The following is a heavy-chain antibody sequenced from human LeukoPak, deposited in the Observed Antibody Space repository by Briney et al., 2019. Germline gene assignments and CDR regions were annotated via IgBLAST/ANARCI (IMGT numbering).Heavy chain of an antibody. CDR2: IYPPDSDT. J-gene: IGHJ4*02. CDR1: GYSLTRYW. V-gene: IGHV5-51*01. Sequence: PGESPKPYRKGSGYSLTRYWIGWVRQIPRKGLDGMGIIYPPDSDTRYSPSFQGQVTISADKSTNTAYLQWSSLKASDTGMYYCARHPQTYSSGWYLWDYWGQGTLVTVSS. CDR3: ARHPQTYSSGWYLWDY. D-gene: IGHD6-19*01.